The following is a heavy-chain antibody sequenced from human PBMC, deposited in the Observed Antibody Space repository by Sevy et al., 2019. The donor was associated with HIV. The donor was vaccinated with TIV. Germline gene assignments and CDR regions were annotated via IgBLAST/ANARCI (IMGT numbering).Heavy chain of an antibody. D-gene: IGHD3-3*01. J-gene: IGHJ4*02. V-gene: IGHV3-30-3*01. Sequence: GGSLRLSCAASGFTFSSYAMHWVRQAPGKGLEWVAVISYDGSNKYYADSGKGRFTISRDNSRNTLYLQMNSRRAEDTAVYYCARELRFLEWLSFVFDYWGQGTLVTVSS. CDR2: ISYDGSNK. CDR3: ARELRFLEWLSFVFDY. CDR1: GFTFSSYA.